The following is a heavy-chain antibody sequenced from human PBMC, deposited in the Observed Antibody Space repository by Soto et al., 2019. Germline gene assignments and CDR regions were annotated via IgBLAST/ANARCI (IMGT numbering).Heavy chain of an antibody. D-gene: IGHD6-19*01. Sequence: GGSLRLSCAASGFTLDAYAMHLVRQAPGKGLEWVSGISWNSGSIGYADSVKGRFTISRDNAKNSLYLQMNSLRAEDTALYYCAKDRHSSGWYYFDYWGQGTLVTVSS. CDR2: ISWNSGSI. V-gene: IGHV3-9*01. J-gene: IGHJ4*02. CDR3: AKDRHSSGWYYFDY. CDR1: GFTLDAYA.